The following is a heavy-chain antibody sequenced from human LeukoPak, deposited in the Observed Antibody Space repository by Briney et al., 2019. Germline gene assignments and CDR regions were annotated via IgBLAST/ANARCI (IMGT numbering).Heavy chain of an antibody. CDR2: INHSGST. V-gene: IGHV4-34*01. CDR3: ASGAQLRYLLY. D-gene: IGHD5-24*01. CDR1: GGSFSGYY. Sequence: PSETLSLTCAVYGGSFSGYYWSWIRQPPGKGLEWIGEINHSGSTNYNPSLKSRVTISVDTSKNQFSLKLSPVTAADTAVYYCASGAQLRYLLYWGQGTLVTVSS. J-gene: IGHJ4*02.